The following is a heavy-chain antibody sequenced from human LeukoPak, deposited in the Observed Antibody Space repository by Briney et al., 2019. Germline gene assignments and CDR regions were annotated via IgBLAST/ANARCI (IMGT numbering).Heavy chain of an antibody. J-gene: IGHJ1*01. CDR1: GGSISSGGYH. V-gene: IGHV4-31*03. D-gene: IGHD2-2*01. Sequence: SETLSLTCTVSGGSISSGGYHWSWIRQHPGKGLEWIGYIYYSGSTYYNPSLKSRVTISVDTSKNQFSLKLSSVTAADTAVYYCAIRYCSSTSCPAHFQHWGQGTLVTVSS. CDR3: AIRYCSSTSCPAHFQH. CDR2: IYYSGST.